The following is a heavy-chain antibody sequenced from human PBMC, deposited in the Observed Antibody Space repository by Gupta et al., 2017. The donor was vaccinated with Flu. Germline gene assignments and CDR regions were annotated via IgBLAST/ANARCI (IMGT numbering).Heavy chain of an antibody. D-gene: IGHD2-2*01. CDR2: IVPSGST. CDR3: ARPARTQDCSSTSCRNYFDD. CDR1: GGSCSGYY. Sequence: QVQLQQWGAGLLKPSEPLSLTCAVYGGSCSGYYWSCIRQPPGTGLGWLGEIVPSGSTNYNPSLKSRVTISVDTSKNQFSLKLSAVTAADTAVYYCARPARTQDCSSTSCRNYFDDWGQGTLVTVSS. V-gene: IGHV4-34*12. J-gene: IGHJ4*02.